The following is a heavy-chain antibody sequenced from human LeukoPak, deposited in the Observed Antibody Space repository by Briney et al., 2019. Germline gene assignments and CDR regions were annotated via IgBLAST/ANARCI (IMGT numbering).Heavy chain of an antibody. D-gene: IGHD6-13*01. V-gene: IGHV4-31*03. J-gene: IGHJ5*02. Sequence: SETLSLTCTVSGGSISSGGYYWRWIRQHPGKGLEWIGYIYYSGSTYYNPSLKSRVTISVDTSKNQFSLKLSSVTAADTAVYYCARVWGIAAANWFDPWGQGTLVTVSS. CDR1: GGSISSGGYY. CDR3: ARVWGIAAANWFDP. CDR2: IYYSGST.